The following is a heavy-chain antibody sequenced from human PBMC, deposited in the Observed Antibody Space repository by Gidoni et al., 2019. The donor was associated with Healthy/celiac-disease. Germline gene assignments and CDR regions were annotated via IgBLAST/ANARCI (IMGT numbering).Heavy chain of an antibody. V-gene: IGHV4-39*01. CDR1: GRSLRSSSYY. CDR3: ARVYGSGSNRQIDY. Sequence: QLQLQESGPGLVKPSETLSLTCTLSGRSLRSSSYYWGWIRQPPGEGLAWIGRIYYSGSTYYNPSLRSRVTISVDTSKNQFSLKLSSVTAADTAVYYCARVYGSGSNRQIDYWGQGTLVTVSS. CDR2: IYYSGST. D-gene: IGHD3-10*01. J-gene: IGHJ4*02.